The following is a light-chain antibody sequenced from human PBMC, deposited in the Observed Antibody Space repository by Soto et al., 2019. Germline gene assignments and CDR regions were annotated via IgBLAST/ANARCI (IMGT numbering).Light chain of an antibody. CDR2: EFS. J-gene: IGLJ1*01. V-gene: IGLV2-14*01. CDR1: TSDVGTYDY. Sequence: SVLTQPASVSGSPGQSITISCTGTTSDVGTYDYVSWYQHQPGKAPQVMIYEFSNLPSGVSDRFSVSKSGNTASLTISGLQAEDEADYYCRSYVGATIRVFGTGTKVTVL. CDR3: RSYVGATIRV.